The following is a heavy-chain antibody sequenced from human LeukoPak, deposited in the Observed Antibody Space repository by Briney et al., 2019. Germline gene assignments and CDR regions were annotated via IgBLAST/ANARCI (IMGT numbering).Heavy chain of an antibody. CDR1: GGSVNSYY. CDR2: IYYSGST. J-gene: IGHJ5*02. V-gene: IGHV4-59*08. D-gene: IGHD6-13*01. Sequence: SETLSLTCTVSGGSVNSYYWSWIRQPPGKGLEWLAFIYYSGSTNYNPSLKGRVTISVDTSKSQFSLKLSSVTAADTAVYYCARLSPSGYSSNWAWFDPWGQGSLVTVSS. CDR3: ARLSPSGYSSNWAWFDP.